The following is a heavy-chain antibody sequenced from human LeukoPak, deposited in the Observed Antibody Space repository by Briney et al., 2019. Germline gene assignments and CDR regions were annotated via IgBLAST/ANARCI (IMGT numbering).Heavy chain of an antibody. CDR3: ARHGGWLAGSGN. CDR2: ISYSGGT. D-gene: IGHD6-19*01. V-gene: IGHV4-59*08. Sequence: SQSLSPAWTVPAPSVSNYYCGSIRHSPGNWRGWIGYISYSGGTNYNPSLKSRVTISVDTDNNQFSLKLTSVTAAATAVYYCARHGGWLAGSGNWGQGTLVTVSS. J-gene: IGHJ4*02. CDR1: APSVSNYY.